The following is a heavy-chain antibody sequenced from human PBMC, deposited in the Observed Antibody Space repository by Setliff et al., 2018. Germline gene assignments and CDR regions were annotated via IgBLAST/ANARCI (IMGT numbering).Heavy chain of an antibody. D-gene: IGHD1-26*01. CDR2: ISSDGTSV. CDR3: AQSSCSAGLCSIAGGALDI. CDR1: GFTFSTPA. V-gene: IGHV3-23*01. J-gene: IGHJ3*02. Sequence: GMSLKISCAASGFTFSTPAMTWVRQAPGEGLEWVSAISSDGTSVYYVGSVRGRFTISRDNSQNTLYLQMTSLRAEDTAVYFCAQSSCSAGLCSIAGGALDIWGQGTKVTVSS.